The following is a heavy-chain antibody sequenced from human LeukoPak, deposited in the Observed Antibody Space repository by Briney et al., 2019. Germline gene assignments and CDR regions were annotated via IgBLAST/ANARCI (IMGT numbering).Heavy chain of an antibody. Sequence: PGGSLRLSCASSGVTFSSYAMHWVRQAPGKGLEWVAVIWYDGSNKYYADSVKGRFTISRDHSKNTLYLQMKSLRAEDTAVYYCARGGDYPFDYWGQGTLVTVSS. V-gene: IGHV3-33*01. D-gene: IGHD4-17*01. CDR1: GVTFSSYA. J-gene: IGHJ4*02. CDR3: ARGGDYPFDY. CDR2: IWYDGSNK.